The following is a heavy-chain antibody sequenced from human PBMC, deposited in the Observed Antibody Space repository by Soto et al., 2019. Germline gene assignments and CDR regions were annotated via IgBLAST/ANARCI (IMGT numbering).Heavy chain of an antibody. CDR3: ASIVVVPAAPMDV. J-gene: IGHJ6*02. CDR2: IYYSGST. Sequence: SETLSLTCTVSGGSISSGDYYWSWIRQPPGKGLEWIGYIYYSGSTYYNPSLKRRVTISVDTSKNQFSLKLSSVTAADTAVYYCASIVVVPAAPMDVWGQGTTVTVSS. V-gene: IGHV4-30-4*01. CDR1: GGSISSGDYY. D-gene: IGHD2-2*01.